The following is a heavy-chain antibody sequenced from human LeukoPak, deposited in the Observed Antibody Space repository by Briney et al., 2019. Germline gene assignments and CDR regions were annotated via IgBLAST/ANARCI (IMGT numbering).Heavy chain of an antibody. CDR3: ARCARLSSTYDPYHFDY. CDR1: GYSFTNYW. Sequence: ESLKISCKGSGYSFTNYWIGWVRQMPGKGLEWMGIIYPGDSETRYSPSFQGQVTISADKSISTAYLQWSSLKASDTAMYYCARCARLSSTYDPYHFDYWGQGSLVTVSS. D-gene: IGHD2/OR15-2a*01. J-gene: IGHJ4*02. V-gene: IGHV5-51*01. CDR2: IYPGDSET.